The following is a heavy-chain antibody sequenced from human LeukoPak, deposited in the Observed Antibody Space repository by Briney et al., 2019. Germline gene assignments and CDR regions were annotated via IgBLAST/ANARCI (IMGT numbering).Heavy chain of an antibody. J-gene: IGHJ6*03. V-gene: IGHV4-34*01. CDR2: INHSGST. CDR1: GGSFSGYY. Sequence: SETLSLTCAVYGGSFSGYYWSWIRQPPGKGLEWIGEINHSGSTNYNPSLKSRVTISVDTSKNQFSLKLSSVTAADTAVYYCARRYYYYYMDVWGKGTTVTVSS. CDR3: ARRYYYYYMDV.